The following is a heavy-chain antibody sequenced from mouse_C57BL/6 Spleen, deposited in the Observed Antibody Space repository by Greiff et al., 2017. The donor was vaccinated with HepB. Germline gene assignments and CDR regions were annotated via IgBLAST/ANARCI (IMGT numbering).Heavy chain of an antibody. V-gene: IGHV1-82*01. CDR3: ARNRNYVLYYFDY. Sequence: LVESGPELVKPGASVKISCKASGYAFSSSWMNWVKQRPGKGLEWIGRIYPGDGDTNYNGKFKGKATLTADKSSSTAYMQLSSLTSEDSAVYFCARNRNYVLYYFDYWGQGTTLTVSS. CDR2: IYPGDGDT. D-gene: IGHD2-1*01. J-gene: IGHJ2*01. CDR1: GYAFSSSW.